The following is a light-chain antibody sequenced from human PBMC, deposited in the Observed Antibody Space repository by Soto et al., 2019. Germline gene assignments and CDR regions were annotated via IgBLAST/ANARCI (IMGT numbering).Light chain of an antibody. J-gene: IGLJ2*01. Sequence: SALAQPASVSGSPGQSITISCTGISTDVGSHDLVSWYKHPPGKAPKLIIYEGSKRPSGVSNRFSGSKSGNTASLTISWLQAEDEADYYCCSYAGSSALLFGGGTKLTVL. V-gene: IGLV2-23*01. CDR3: CSYAGSSALL. CDR2: EGS. CDR1: STDVGSHDL.